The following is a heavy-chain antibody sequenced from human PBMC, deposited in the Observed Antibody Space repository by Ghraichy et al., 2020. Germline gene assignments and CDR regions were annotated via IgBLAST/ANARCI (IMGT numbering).Heavy chain of an antibody. Sequence: ASVKVSCKIGRAHFSTPFTHSYRVSRLQLHKRKGIINPSGGSTSYAQKFQGRVTMTRDTSTSTVYMELSSLRSEDTAVYYCARAHYGDYVDAFDIWGQGIMVNGSS. D-gene: IGHD4-17*01. V-gene: IGHV1-46*01. CDR3: ARAHYGDYVDAFDI. CDR2: INPSGGST. J-gene: IGHJ3*02. CDR1: RAHFSTPF.